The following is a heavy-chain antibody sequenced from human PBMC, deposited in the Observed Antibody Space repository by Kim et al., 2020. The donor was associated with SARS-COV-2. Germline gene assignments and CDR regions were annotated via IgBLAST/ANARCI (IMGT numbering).Heavy chain of an antibody. Sequence: GGSLRLSCAASGFTFSSYGMHWVRQAPGKGLEWVAVISYDGSNKYYADSVKGRFTISRDNSKNTLYLQMNSLRAEDTAVYYCAKDTYYYDSSGYFNYWGQGTLVTVSS. CDR1: GFTFSSYG. J-gene: IGHJ4*02. CDR2: ISYDGSNK. D-gene: IGHD3-22*01. CDR3: AKDTYYYDSSGYFNY. V-gene: IGHV3-30*18.